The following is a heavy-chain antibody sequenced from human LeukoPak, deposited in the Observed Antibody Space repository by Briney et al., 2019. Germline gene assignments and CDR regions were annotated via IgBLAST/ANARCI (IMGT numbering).Heavy chain of an antibody. CDR2: IYPGDSDT. V-gene: IGHV5-51*01. Sequence: GESLKISCQGSGYRLTNYWIAWVRQMPGKGLEWMGIIYPGDSDTRYSPSFQGQVTISADKSISTAYLQWSSLKASDTAMYYCARLPTVVAATRAFDYWGQGTLVTVSS. D-gene: IGHD2-15*01. CDR1: GYRLTNYW. CDR3: ARLPTVVAATRAFDY. J-gene: IGHJ4*02.